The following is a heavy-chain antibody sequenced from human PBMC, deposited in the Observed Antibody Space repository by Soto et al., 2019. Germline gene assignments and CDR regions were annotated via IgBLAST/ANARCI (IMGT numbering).Heavy chain of an antibody. D-gene: IGHD1-7*01. V-gene: IGHV3-74*01. CDR3: ASYNWHSLVDY. Sequence: EAQLVESGGHLVQPGGSLRLSCAASGFTFSSAWMYWVRQAPGQGLVFVSRISPDGRDRSHADSVKGRFTVSRDNAKSTLYLQMDSLRAEDTAVYYCASYNWHSLVDYWGQGTLVTVSS. J-gene: IGHJ4*02. CDR2: ISPDGRDR. CDR1: GFTFSSAW.